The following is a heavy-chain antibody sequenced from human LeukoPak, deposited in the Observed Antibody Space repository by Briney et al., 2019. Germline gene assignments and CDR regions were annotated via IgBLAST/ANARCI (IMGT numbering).Heavy chain of an antibody. J-gene: IGHJ6*02. CDR1: GFTFSSYS. Sequence: PRGSLRLSSAASGFTFSSYSMNWVRQGPGEGLEWVSSISSSSSYIYYADSVKGRFTISRDNAKNSLHLQMNSLRAEDTAVYYCARAISSSWSGRDYGMDVWGQGTTVTVSS. CDR2: ISSSSSYI. V-gene: IGHV3-21*01. D-gene: IGHD6-13*01. CDR3: ARAISSSWSGRDYGMDV.